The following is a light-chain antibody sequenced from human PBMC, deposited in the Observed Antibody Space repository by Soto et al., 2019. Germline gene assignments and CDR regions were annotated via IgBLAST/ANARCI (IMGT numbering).Light chain of an antibody. Sequence: DIVLTQFPDSLAVSLGERATINCKSSQTILYSSNNKNYLVWYQQKPGQPPKRLIYWTSTRESGVPDRFSGSGSGTDFTLTISSLQAEDVAVYYCQQYYSTPLTFGGGTKVDIK. CDR3: QQYYSTPLT. CDR1: QTILYSSNNKNY. J-gene: IGKJ4*01. CDR2: WTS. V-gene: IGKV4-1*01.